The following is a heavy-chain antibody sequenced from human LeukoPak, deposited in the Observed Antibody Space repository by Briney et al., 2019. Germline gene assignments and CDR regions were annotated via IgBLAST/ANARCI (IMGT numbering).Heavy chain of an antibody. CDR3: AKSLVPAAEFDY. J-gene: IGHJ4*02. CDR1: GXTFSSYA. Sequence: GGSLRLSCAASGXTFSSYAMTWVRQAPGKGLEWLSAISGSGGSTYYADSVKGRFTISRDNSRNTVYLQMNSLRADDTAVYSCAKSLVPAAEFDYWGQGTLVTVSS. D-gene: IGHD2-2*01. V-gene: IGHV3-23*01. CDR2: ISGSGGST.